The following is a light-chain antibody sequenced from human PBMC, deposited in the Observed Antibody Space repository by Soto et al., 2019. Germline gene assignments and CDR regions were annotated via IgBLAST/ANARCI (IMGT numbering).Light chain of an antibody. CDR1: QAISNY. J-gene: IGKJ2*01. Sequence: DIPMTQSPSSLSASVGDRVTITCQASQAISNYLNWYQQKQGKAPKLLIYDASNFETGVPSRFSGSGSGTDFTFTISILQPEDIATYYCQQYDNLPYTFGQGTKLEIK. CDR2: DAS. CDR3: QQYDNLPYT. V-gene: IGKV1-33*01.